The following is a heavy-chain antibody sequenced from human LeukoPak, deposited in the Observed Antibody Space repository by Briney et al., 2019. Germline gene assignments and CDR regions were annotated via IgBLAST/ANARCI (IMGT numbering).Heavy chain of an antibody. CDR3: ARRVTGSWYFDV. CDR1: GGSISSYY. D-gene: IGHD3-10*01. CDR2: IYDSGNT. J-gene: IGHJ2*01. V-gene: IGHV4-59*01. Sequence: PSETLSLTCTVSGGSISSYYWSWIRQPPGKGLEWIGYIYDSGNTNCNPPLKSRVTISVDTSKNQFSLKLSSVTAADTAVYYCARRVTGSWYFDVWGRGTLVTVSS.